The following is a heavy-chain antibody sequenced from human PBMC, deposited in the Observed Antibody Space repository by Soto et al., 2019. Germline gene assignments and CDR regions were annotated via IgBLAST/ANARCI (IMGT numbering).Heavy chain of an antibody. V-gene: IGHV3-30*18. D-gene: IGHD3-16*02. CDR3: AKDHSRSGTFGGVIVGGPADY. CDR2: ISYDGSNK. J-gene: IGHJ4*02. Sequence: QVQLVESGGGVVQPGRSLRLSCAASGFTFSSYGMHWVRQAPGKGLEWVAVISYDGSNKYYADSVKGRFTISRDNSKNTLYLQMNSLRAEDMAVYYCAKDHSRSGTFGGVIVGGPADYWGQGTLVTVSS. CDR1: GFTFSSYG.